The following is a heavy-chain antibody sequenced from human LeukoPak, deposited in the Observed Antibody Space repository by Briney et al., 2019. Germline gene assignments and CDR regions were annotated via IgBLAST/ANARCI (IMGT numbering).Heavy chain of an antibody. CDR2: ISSSSSYI. CDR1: GFTFSSYS. V-gene: IGHV3-21*01. D-gene: IGHD6-13*01. CDR3: ARAGIAAAGTLSWFDP. Sequence: GGSLRLSCAASGFTFSSYSMNWVRQAPGKGLEWVSSISSSSSYIYYADSVKGRFTISRDNAENSLYLQMNSLRAEDTAVYYCARAGIAAAGTLSWFDPWGQGTLVTVSS. J-gene: IGHJ5*02.